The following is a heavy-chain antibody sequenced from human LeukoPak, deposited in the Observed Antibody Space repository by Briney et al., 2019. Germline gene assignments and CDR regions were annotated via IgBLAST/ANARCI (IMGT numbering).Heavy chain of an antibody. V-gene: IGHV4-61*02. Sequence: PSDTLSLTCAVSGYSISSGSYYWSWIRQPAGKGLEWIGRIYTSGSTNYNPSLKSRVTISVDTSKNQFSLKLSSVTAADTAVYYCARLTYYYDSSGNPYYYYGMDVWGQGTTVTVSS. J-gene: IGHJ6*02. CDR3: ARLTYYYDSSGNPYYYYGMDV. D-gene: IGHD3-22*01. CDR1: GYSISSGSYY. CDR2: IYTSGST.